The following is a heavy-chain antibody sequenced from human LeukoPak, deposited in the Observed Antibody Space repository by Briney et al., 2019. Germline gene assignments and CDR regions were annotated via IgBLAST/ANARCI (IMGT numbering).Heavy chain of an antibody. Sequence: PSETLSLTCTVSGGSISSGGYYWSWIRQHPGTGLEWIGYIYYSGNTYYNPSLKSRVTISVDTSKNQFSLKLSSVTAADTAVYYCAREWGSGGQYYFDYWGQGTLVTVSS. V-gene: IGHV4-31*03. J-gene: IGHJ4*02. CDR1: GGSISSGGYY. D-gene: IGHD2-15*01. CDR3: AREWGSGGQYYFDY. CDR2: IYYSGNT.